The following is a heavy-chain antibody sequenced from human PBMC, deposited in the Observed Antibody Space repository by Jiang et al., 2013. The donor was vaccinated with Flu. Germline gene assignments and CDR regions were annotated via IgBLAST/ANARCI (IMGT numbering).Heavy chain of an antibody. D-gene: IGHD6-6*01. CDR3: ASSGLGSWGIAARYLSVRYYYYYGMDV. J-gene: IGHJ6*02. V-gene: IGHV1-69*01. CDR1: GGTFSSYA. CDR2: IIPIFGTA. Sequence: SGAEVKKPGSSVKVSCKASGGTFSSYAISWVRQAPGQGLEWMGGIIPIFGTANYAQKFQGRVTITADESTSTAYMELSSLRSEDTAVYYCASSGLGSWGIAARYLSVRYYYYYGMDVWGQGTTVTVSS.